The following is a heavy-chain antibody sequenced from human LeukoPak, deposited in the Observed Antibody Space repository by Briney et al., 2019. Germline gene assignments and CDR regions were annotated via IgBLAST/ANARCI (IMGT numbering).Heavy chain of an antibody. V-gene: IGHV3-21*01. Sequence: GGSLRLSCLASGYTFRSYSINWVRQAPGKGLEWVSSISVRSNYIYYADSVRGRFRISRDDARDSLYLQMNSLRAEDAAVYYCVRLRRNSDTSGFYYYYDFWGQGTLVTVSS. CDR2: ISVRSNYI. D-gene: IGHD3-22*01. CDR1: GYTFRSYS. J-gene: IGHJ4*02. CDR3: VRLRRNSDTSGFYYYYDF.